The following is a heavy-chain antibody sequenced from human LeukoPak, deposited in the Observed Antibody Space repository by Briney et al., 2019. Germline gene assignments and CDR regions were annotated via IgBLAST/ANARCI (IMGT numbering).Heavy chain of an antibody. CDR2: ISPYNVKT. V-gene: IGHV1-18*01. CDR1: GYTFTSYG. Sequence: GASVKVSCKASGYTFTSYGISWVRQAPGQGLEWMGWISPYNVKTNYAQKLQGRVTMTTDTSTSTAYMELRSLRSDDTAVYYCAIDLPTRTEQQLVRSYYYYGMDVWGQGTTVTVSS. D-gene: IGHD6-13*01. CDR3: AIDLPTRTEQQLVRSYYYYGMDV. J-gene: IGHJ6*02.